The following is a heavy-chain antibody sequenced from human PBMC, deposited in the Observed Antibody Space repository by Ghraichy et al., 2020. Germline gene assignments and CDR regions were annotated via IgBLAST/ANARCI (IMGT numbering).Heavy chain of an antibody. J-gene: IGHJ6*02. V-gene: IGHV1-46*01. Sequence: ASVKVSCKASGYTFTSYYMHWVRQAPGQGLEWMGIINPSGGSTSYAQKFQGRVTMTRDTSTSTVYMELSSLRFEDTAVYYCARFLGVTSDYYYYYGMDVWGQGTTVTVSS. CDR3: ARFLGVTSDYYYYYGMDV. CDR2: INPSGGST. D-gene: IGHD2-21*02. CDR1: GYTFTSYY.